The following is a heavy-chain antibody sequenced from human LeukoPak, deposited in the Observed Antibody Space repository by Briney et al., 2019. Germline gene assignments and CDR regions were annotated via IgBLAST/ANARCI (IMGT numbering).Heavy chain of an antibody. CDR3: ARADGGNPYYYYYYYMDV. CDR1: GYTFTGYY. J-gene: IGHJ6*03. V-gene: IGHV1-2*02. CDR2: INPNSGGT. Sequence: ASVKVSCKASGYTFTGYYMHWVRQAPGQGLEWMGWINPNSGGTNYAQKFQGRVTMTRNTSISTAYMELSSLRSEDTAVYYCARADGGNPYYYYYYYMDVWGKGTTVTISS. D-gene: IGHD4-23*01.